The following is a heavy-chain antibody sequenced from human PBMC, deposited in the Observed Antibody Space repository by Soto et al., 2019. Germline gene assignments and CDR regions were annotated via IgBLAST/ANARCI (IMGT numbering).Heavy chain of an antibody. Sequence: ASVKVSGKASGYTFTSYAMHWVRQAPGQRLEWMGWINAGNGNTKYSQKFQGRVTITRDTSASTAYMELSSLRSEDTAVYYCARDTLYDSSGYYYVGYNWFDPWGQGTLVTVSS. CDR3: ARDTLYDSSGYYYVGYNWFDP. CDR2: INAGNGNT. CDR1: GYTFTSYA. D-gene: IGHD3-22*01. J-gene: IGHJ5*02. V-gene: IGHV1-3*01.